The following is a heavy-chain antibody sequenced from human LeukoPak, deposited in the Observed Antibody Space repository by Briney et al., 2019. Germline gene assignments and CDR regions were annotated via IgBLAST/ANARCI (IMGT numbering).Heavy chain of an antibody. CDR2: IYHSGST. Sequence: PSETLSLTCAVSGYSISSGYYWGWIRQPPGKGLEWIGSIYHSGSTYYNPSLKSRVTISVDTSKNQFSLKLSSVTAADTAVYYCARGYCSSTSCYSDAFDIWGQGTMVTVSS. J-gene: IGHJ3*02. V-gene: IGHV4-38-2*01. CDR3: ARGYCSSTSCYSDAFDI. CDR1: GYSISSGYY. D-gene: IGHD2-2*01.